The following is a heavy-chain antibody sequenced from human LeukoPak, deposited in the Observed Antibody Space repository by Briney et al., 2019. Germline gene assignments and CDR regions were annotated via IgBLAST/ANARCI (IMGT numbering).Heavy chain of an antibody. Sequence: GGSLRLSCAASGFTFSSYAMSWVRQAPGKGLEWVSTIIGSGGATYYADSVKGRFTISRDTSKNTLYLQMKSLRAEDTAVYYCAKAWAAAGTFASWGQGTLVTVSS. D-gene: IGHD6-13*01. V-gene: IGHV3-23*01. CDR1: GFTFSSYA. CDR2: IIGSGGAT. CDR3: AKAWAAAGTFAS. J-gene: IGHJ4*02.